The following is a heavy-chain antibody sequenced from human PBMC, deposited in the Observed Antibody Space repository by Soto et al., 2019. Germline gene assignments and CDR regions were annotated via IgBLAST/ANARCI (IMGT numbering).Heavy chain of an antibody. V-gene: IGHV3-48*02. J-gene: IGHJ6*02. D-gene: IGHD3-10*01. CDR1: GFTFFGYS. Sequence: EVQLVESGGALVQPGGSLRLSCTASGFTFFGYSMHWARQAPGMGLEWVSYISSSSATVYYADSVKGRFTISRDDAVNSLYLQMNSLRDEDTAVYFCARDSMLRGRPFFYGMDVWGQGTTVTVSS. CDR2: ISSSSATV. CDR3: ARDSMLRGRPFFYGMDV.